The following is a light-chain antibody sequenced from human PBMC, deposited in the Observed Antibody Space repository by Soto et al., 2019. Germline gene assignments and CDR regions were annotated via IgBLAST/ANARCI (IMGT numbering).Light chain of an antibody. V-gene: IGKV3-11*01. CDR1: QSVSSY. Sequence: EIVFTESPSTLSLSTGERATLSCRASQSVSSYLAWYQQKPGQAPRLLIYDASNRATGVPARFSGGGSGTDFTLTISSLEPEDFAVYYCQQRSILPPTFGQGTRLEI. CDR3: QQRSILPPT. J-gene: IGKJ5*01. CDR2: DAS.